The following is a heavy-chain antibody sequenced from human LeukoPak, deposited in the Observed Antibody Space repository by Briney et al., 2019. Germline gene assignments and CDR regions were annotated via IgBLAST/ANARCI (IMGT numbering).Heavy chain of an antibody. D-gene: IGHD2-2*01. V-gene: IGHV4-30-2*01. CDR3: ATSPPVVPAAITAFDI. CDR1: GGSISSGGYY. Sequence: SETLSLTCTVSGGSISSGGYYWSWIRQPPGKGLEWIGYIYHSGSTYYNPSLKSRVTMSIDTSKNQFSLQLSSVTAADTAVYYCATSPPVVPAAITAFDIWGQGTMVTVSS. J-gene: IGHJ3*02. CDR2: IYHSGST.